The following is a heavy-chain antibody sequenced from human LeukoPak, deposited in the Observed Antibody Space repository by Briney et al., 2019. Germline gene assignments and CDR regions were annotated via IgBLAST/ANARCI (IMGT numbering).Heavy chain of an antibody. Sequence: GESLKISCKGSGYSFTSYWIGWVRQMPGKGLEWMGIIYPGDSDTRYSPSFQGQVTISADRTISTAYLQWSSLKASDTAMYYCARGFYGGYYYYYYMDVWGKGTTVTVSS. CDR3: ARGFYGGYYYYYYMDV. D-gene: IGHD4/OR15-4a*01. J-gene: IGHJ6*03. V-gene: IGHV5-51*01. CDR2: IYPGDSDT. CDR1: GYSFTSYW.